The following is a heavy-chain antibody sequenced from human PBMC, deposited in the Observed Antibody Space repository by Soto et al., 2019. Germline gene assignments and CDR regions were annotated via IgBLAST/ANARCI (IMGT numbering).Heavy chain of an antibody. D-gene: IGHD3-3*01. CDR3: ARDGVRPQHFDY. CDR1: GGSISSYY. J-gene: IGHJ4*02. Sequence: QVQLQESGPGLVKPSETLSLTCTVSGGSISSYYWSWIRQPQGKGLEWIGYIYYSGSTNYHPSLTSRVTISVQTSKHQFSLKLPAVTAADTSVYYCARDGVRPQHFDYWGQGTLVTVSS. CDR2: IYYSGST. V-gene: IGHV4-59*01.